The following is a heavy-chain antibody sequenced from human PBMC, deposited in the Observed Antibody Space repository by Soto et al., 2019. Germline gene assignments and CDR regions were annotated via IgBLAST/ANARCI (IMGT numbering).Heavy chain of an antibody. CDR2: ISGSGGST. Sequence: EVQLLESGGGLVQPGGSLRLSCAASGFTFSSYAMSWVRQAPGKGLEWVSGISGSGGSTYYADSVKGRFTTSRDNSKNTLYLQMNSLRVEDTAVYYCAKNYGDPLGYFDYWGQGTLVTVSS. V-gene: IGHV3-23*01. CDR3: AKNYGDPLGYFDY. D-gene: IGHD4-17*01. J-gene: IGHJ4*02. CDR1: GFTFSSYA.